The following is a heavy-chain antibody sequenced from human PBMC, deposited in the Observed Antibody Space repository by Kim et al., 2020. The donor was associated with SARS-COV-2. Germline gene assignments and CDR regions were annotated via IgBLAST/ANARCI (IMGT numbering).Heavy chain of an antibody. V-gene: IGHV1-3*04. CDR3: ARDRIAARLVN. CDR1: GYTFTSYA. Sequence: ASVKVSCKASGYTFTSYAMHWVRQAPGQRLEWMGWINTNTGNTKYSQNFQASDTSTRHTCTRTNSMDLRNLSSEDTAGYYCARDRIAARLVNLGQGTLVT. D-gene: IGHD6-6*01. J-gene: IGHJ4*02. CDR2: INTNTGNT.